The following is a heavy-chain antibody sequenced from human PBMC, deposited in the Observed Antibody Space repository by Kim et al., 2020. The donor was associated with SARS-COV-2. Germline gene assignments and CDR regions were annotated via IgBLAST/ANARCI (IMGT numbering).Heavy chain of an antibody. Sequence: GGSLRLSCVASGFTFSNYWMSWVRQAPGKGLEWLVNIKEDGSDKNYVASVKGRFTISRDNAKDSLYLEMNSLRVDDSAVYYCVRGGRYNRIWGPGTRVTVSS. D-gene: IGHD1-20*01. CDR3: VRGGRYNRI. CDR2: IKEDGSDK. J-gene: IGHJ4*02. V-gene: IGHV3-7*01. CDR1: GFTFSNYW.